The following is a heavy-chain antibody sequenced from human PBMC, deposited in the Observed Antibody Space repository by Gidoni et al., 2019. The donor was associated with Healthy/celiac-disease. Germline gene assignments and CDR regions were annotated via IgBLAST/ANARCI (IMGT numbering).Heavy chain of an antibody. J-gene: IGHJ3*02. Sequence: QVQLVQSGAAVKKPGSSVKVSCKASGGTFSSYTISWVRQAPGQGLEWMGRIIPILGIANYAQKFQGRVTITADKSTSTAYMELSSLRSEDTAVYYCANGKGGSWGDAFDIWGQGTMVTVSS. V-gene: IGHV1-69*02. CDR2: IIPILGIA. CDR3: ANGKGGSWGDAFDI. CDR1: GGTFSSYT. D-gene: IGHD2-15*01.